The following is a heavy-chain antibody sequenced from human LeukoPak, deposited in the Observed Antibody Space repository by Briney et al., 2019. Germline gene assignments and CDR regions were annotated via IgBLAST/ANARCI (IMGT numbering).Heavy chain of an antibody. J-gene: IGHJ6*03. CDR3: ARGLIAVAGTVYYYYYMDV. D-gene: IGHD6-19*01. CDR2: IYTSGST. Sequence: SETLSLTCTVSGGSISSYYWSWIRQPAGKGLEWIGRIYTSGSTNYNPSLKSRVTMSVDTSKNQFSLKLSSVTAADTAVYYCARGLIAVAGTVYYYYYMDVWGKGTTVTISS. CDR1: GGSISSYY. V-gene: IGHV4-4*07.